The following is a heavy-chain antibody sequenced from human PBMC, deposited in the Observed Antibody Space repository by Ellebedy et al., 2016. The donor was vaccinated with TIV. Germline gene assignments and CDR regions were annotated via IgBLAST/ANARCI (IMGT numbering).Heavy chain of an antibody. CDR1: GFTFSNAW. CDR3: TTSTGLVWWLRSWFDP. J-gene: IGHJ5*02. CDR2: IKSKTDGGTT. V-gene: IGHV3-15*01. Sequence: PGGSLRLSCAASGFTFSNAWMSWVRQAPGKGLEWVGRIKSKTDGGTTDYAAPVKGRFTISRDDSKNTLYLQMNSLKTEDTAVYYCTTSTGLVWWLRSWFDPWGQGTLVTVSS. D-gene: IGHD5-12*01.